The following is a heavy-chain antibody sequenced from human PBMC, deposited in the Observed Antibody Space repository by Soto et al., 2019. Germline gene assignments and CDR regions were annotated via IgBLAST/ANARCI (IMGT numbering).Heavy chain of an antibody. CDR1: GFSVSNNY. CDR2: IYSGGST. D-gene: IGHD6-6*01. Sequence: GGSMRLSCAASGFSVSNNYMSWVRQAPGKGLEWVSVIYSGGSTYYADSVKGRFTMTTDTSTSTAYMELRGLGSDDTAVYYCARVRQLVGYFYYYMDVWGKGTTVTVSS. CDR3: ARVRQLVGYFYYYMDV. J-gene: IGHJ6*03. V-gene: IGHV3-53*05.